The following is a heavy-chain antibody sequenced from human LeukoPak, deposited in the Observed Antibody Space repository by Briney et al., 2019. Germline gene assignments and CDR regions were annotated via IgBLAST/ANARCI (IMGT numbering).Heavy chain of an antibody. J-gene: IGHJ5*02. CDR3: ARSSRMVRGVITP. V-gene: IGHV1-8*03. CDR1: GYTFTSYD. Sequence: GASVTVSCKASGYTFTSYDINWVRQATGQGLEWMGWMNPNSGNTGYAQKFQGRVTITRNTSISTAYMELSSLRSEDTAVYYCARSSRMVRGVITPWGQGTLVTVSS. CDR2: MNPNSGNT. D-gene: IGHD3-10*01.